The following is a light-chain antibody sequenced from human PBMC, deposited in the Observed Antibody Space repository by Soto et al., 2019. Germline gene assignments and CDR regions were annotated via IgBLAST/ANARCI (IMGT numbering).Light chain of an antibody. CDR2: DAS. CDR3: QQRSNWPWT. J-gene: IGKJ1*01. CDR1: SSVSTY. Sequence: EIVLTQSPGTLSLSPGERATLSCRASSSVSTYLAWYQQKPGQAPRLLIYDASNRVTGIPARFSGSGSGTDFTITISSLEPEDFAVYYCQQRSNWPWTFGQGTKVEIK. V-gene: IGKV3-11*01.